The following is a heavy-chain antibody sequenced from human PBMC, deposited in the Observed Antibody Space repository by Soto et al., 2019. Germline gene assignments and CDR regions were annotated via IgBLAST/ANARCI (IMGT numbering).Heavy chain of an antibody. D-gene: IGHD5-18*01. CDR3: ARELTDTAMAQRVDYYYYYGMDV. Sequence: SVKVSCKASGGTFSSYAISWVRQAPGQGLEWMGGIIPIFGTANYAQKFQGRVTITADKSTSTAYMELSSLRSEDTAVYYCARELTDTAMAQRVDYYYYYGMDVWGQGTTVTV. V-gene: IGHV1-69*06. CDR1: GGTFSSYA. CDR2: IIPIFGTA. J-gene: IGHJ6*02.